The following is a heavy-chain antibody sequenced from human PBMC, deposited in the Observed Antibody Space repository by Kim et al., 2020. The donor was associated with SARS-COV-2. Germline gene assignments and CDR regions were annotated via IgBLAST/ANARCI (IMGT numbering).Heavy chain of an antibody. J-gene: IGHJ3*02. CDR3: ARGPYDYVWGSYRPPPTTLHAFDS. CDR1: GFTVSSNY. CDR2: IYSGGST. D-gene: IGHD3-16*01. Sequence: GGSLRLSCAASGFTVSSNYMSWVRQAPGKGLEWVSVIYSGGSTYYADSVKGRFTISRHNSKNTLYLQMNSLRAEDTAVYYCARGPYDYVWGSYRPPPTTLHAFDSWGQGTMVTVSS. V-gene: IGHV3-53*04.